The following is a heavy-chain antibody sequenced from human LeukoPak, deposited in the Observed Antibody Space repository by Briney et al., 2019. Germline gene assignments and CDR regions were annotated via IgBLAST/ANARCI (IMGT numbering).Heavy chain of an antibody. CDR1: GGSISSSSYY. V-gene: IGHV4-39*01. J-gene: IGHJ3*02. CDR2: SYYGGST. D-gene: IGHD2-2*01. CDR3: ARRWGFVVVPAATLDGAFDI. Sequence: PSETLSLTCTVSGGSISSSSYYWGWIRQPPGKGLEWIGSSYYGGSTYYNPSLKSRVTISVDTSKNQFSLKLSSVTAADTAVYYCARRWGFVVVPAATLDGAFDIWGQGAMVTVSS.